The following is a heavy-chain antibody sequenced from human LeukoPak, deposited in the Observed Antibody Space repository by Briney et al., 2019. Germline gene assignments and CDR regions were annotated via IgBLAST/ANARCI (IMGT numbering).Heavy chain of an antibody. V-gene: IGHV4-39*01. Sequence: SETLSLTCTVSGGSISSSSYYWGWIRQPPGQGLEWIGSIYYSGSTYYNPSLKSRVTISVDTSKNQFSLRLSSVTAADTAVYYCARRGDAWEILYSFDVWGQGTAVIVSS. CDR1: GGSISSSSYY. D-gene: IGHD2-15*01. J-gene: IGHJ3*01. CDR2: IYYSGST. CDR3: ARRGDAWEILYSFDV.